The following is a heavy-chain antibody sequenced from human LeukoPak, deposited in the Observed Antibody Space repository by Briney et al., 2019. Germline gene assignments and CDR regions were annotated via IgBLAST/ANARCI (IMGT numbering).Heavy chain of an antibody. CDR3: AKVRAVSSSDAFDI. CDR1: GFTFDDYA. CDR2: ISLNMGSI. V-gene: IGHV3-9*01. D-gene: IGHD2-2*01. J-gene: IGHJ3*02. Sequence: PGGSLRLSFAASGFTFDDYAIRWVRQAPGKGLECGSGISLNMGSIGYADSLKGRFTISRDNAKNSLYLQMNSLRADDTALYHCAKVRAVSSSDAFDICGQGPMVTVSS.